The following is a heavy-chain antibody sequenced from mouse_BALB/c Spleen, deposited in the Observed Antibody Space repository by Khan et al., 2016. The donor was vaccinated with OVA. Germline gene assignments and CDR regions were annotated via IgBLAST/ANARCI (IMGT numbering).Heavy chain of an antibody. J-gene: IGHJ4*01. Sequence: EVQLQESGPGLVKPSQSLSLTCTVTGYSITSDYAWNWIRQFPANKLEWLSYISSSDSTNYNPALKSPISITRDTSKNQFFLQLNSVTTEDTATYYCARDGSRYNYAMDYWGQGTSVTVSS. CDR2: ISSSDST. CDR1: GYSITSDYA. D-gene: IGHD2-3*01. V-gene: IGHV3-2*02. CDR3: ARDGSRYNYAMDY.